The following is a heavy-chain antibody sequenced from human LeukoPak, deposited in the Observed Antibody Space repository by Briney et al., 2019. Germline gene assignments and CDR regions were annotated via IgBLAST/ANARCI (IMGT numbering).Heavy chain of an antibody. V-gene: IGHV3-23*01. J-gene: IGHJ4*02. D-gene: IGHD3-22*01. CDR2: ISAGGSSI. Sequence: GGSLRLSCAASGFSFSSYAMSWVRQAPGKGPEWVSIISAGGSSIDYTNSVKGRFTISRDNFKNTLYLQMNSLRAEDTAVYYCAKEGDPIEYYYDSSGYYVRYFDYWGQGTLVTVSS. CDR1: GFSFSSYA. CDR3: AKEGDPIEYYYDSSGYYVRYFDY.